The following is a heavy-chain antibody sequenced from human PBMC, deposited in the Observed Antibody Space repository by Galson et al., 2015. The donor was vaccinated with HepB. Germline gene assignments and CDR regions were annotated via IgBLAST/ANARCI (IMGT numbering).Heavy chain of an antibody. CDR2: IRIKPYAGST. D-gene: IGHD1-26*01. Sequence: SLRLSCAASGFSFGDYAMSWVRQAPGKGLEWIGFIRIKPYAGSTDYAASVKGRFIISRDDSKSIAYLQMNSLKTEDTAVYYFTRVQDTGSYYYYNGMDVWGQGTTVTVSS. CDR3: TRVQDTGSYYYYNGMDV. V-gene: IGHV3-49*04. J-gene: IGHJ6*02. CDR1: GFSFGDYA.